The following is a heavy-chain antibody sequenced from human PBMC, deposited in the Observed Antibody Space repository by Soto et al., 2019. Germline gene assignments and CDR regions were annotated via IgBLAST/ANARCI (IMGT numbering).Heavy chain of an antibody. CDR2: ISGTGGST. Sequence: PGGSLRLSCAASGFTVSSYAMSWVRQAPRKGLEWVSAISGTGGSTYYADSVKGRFTISRDNSKNTLYLQMNSLRAEDTAVYYCARYYYDSSRYDGMDVCGQGTRGTVSS. CDR1: GFTVSSYA. J-gene: IGHJ6*02. CDR3: ARYYYDSSRYDGMDV. V-gene: IGHV3-23*01. D-gene: IGHD3-22*01.